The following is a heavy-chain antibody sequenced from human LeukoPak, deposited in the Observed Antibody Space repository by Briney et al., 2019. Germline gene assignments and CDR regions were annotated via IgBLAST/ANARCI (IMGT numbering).Heavy chain of an antibody. J-gene: IGHJ4*02. CDR2: INTNTGNP. Sequence: ASVTVSCKASGHTFTSYAMNWVRQAPGQGLEWMGWINTNTGNPTYAQGFTGRFVFSLDTSVSTAYLQISSLKAEDTAVYYCARSIYDFWSGYRNDYWGQGTLVTVSS. CDR3: ARSIYDFWSGYRNDY. D-gene: IGHD3-3*01. V-gene: IGHV7-4-1*02. CDR1: GHTFTSYA.